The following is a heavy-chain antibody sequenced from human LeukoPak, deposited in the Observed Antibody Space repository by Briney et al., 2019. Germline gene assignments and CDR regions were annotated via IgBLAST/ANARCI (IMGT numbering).Heavy chain of an antibody. CDR3: ARGGFRAAAEC. J-gene: IGHJ4*02. V-gene: IGHV3-48*03. D-gene: IGHD6-13*01. Sequence: GGSLRLSCAASGFTFSSYEMNRVRQAPGKGLEWVSYISSSGSTIYYADSVKGRFTISRDNAKNSLYLQMNSLRAEDTAVYYCARGGFRAAAECWGQGTLVTVSS. CDR1: GFTFSSYE. CDR2: ISSSGSTI.